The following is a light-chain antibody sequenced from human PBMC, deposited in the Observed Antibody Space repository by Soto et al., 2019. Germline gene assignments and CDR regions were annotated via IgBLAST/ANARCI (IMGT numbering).Light chain of an antibody. CDR1: QSVSSSY. CDR3: QQYGSSPYI. Sequence: EIVLTQSPGTLSLSPGERATLSCRASQSVSSSYLAWYQQKPGQAPRLLIYGASSRATGIPDRFSGSGSGTVFPLTISRRDPEDFAVYSCQQYGSSPYIFGRGTKLEIK. CDR2: GAS. J-gene: IGKJ2*01. V-gene: IGKV3-20*01.